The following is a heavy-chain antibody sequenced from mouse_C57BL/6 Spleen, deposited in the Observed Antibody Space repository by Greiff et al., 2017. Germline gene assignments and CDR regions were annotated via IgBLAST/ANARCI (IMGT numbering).Heavy chain of an antibody. J-gene: IGHJ2*01. Sequence: EVMLVESGGGLVKPGGSLKLSCAASGFTFSDYGMHWVRQAPEKGLEWVAYISSGSSTIYYADTVKGRFTISRDNAKNTLFLQMTSLRSEDTAMYYCARRYYYGSSYDYFDYWGQGTTLTVSS. CDR2: ISSGSSTI. D-gene: IGHD1-1*01. CDR3: ARRYYYGSSYDYFDY. V-gene: IGHV5-17*01. CDR1: GFTFSDYG.